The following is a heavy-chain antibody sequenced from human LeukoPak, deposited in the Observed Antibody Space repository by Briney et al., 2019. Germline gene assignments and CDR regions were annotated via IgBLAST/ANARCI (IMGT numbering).Heavy chain of an antibody. CDR2: ISSSSSTI. Sequence: TGGSLRLSCAASGFTFSSYSMNWVRQAPGKGLEWVSYISSSSSTIYYADSVKGRFTTPRDNAKNSLYLQMHSLRAEDTAVYYCARDLNDFWSGYPYDYWGEGTLVTVST. V-gene: IGHV3-48*01. CDR3: ARDLNDFWSGYPYDY. CDR1: GFTFSSYS. D-gene: IGHD3-3*01. J-gene: IGHJ4*02.